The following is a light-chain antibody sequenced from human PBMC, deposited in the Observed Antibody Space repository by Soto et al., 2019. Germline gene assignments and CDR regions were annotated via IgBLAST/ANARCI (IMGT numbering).Light chain of an antibody. CDR2: EVT. CDR1: SSDVGGYKY. CDR3: SSYTSSSTVV. V-gene: IGLV2-14*03. Sequence: QSVLSQPASVSGSPGQSITISCTGTSSDVGGYKYVSWYQQHPGKAPKLIIYEVTNRPSGLSNRFSGSKSGNTASLTISGLQAEDEADYYCSSYTSSSTVVFGGGTKVTVL. J-gene: IGLJ2*01.